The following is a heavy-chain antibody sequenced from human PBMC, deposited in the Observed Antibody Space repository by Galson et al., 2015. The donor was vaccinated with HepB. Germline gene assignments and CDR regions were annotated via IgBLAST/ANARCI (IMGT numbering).Heavy chain of an antibody. CDR1: GYTFTING. Sequence: SVKVSCKASGYTFTINGISWVRQAPGKGLEWMGWISANSGENKYAQKLQGRVTMTRDTSTSTAYLELRSLRSDDTAAYYCARDRDYRFDYWGQGTPVTVSS. CDR3: ARDRDYRFDY. D-gene: IGHD4/OR15-4a*01. V-gene: IGHV1-18*04. CDR2: ISANSGEN. J-gene: IGHJ4*02.